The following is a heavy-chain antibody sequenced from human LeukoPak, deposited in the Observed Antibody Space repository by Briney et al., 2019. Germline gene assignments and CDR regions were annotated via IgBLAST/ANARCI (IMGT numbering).Heavy chain of an antibody. CDR1: GGSISSGGYY. V-gene: IGHV4-31*03. CDR2: IYYSGST. J-gene: IGHJ4*02. CDR3: ARGHYAILTGPTGAFDY. D-gene: IGHD3-9*01. Sequence: SETLSLTCTVSGGSISSGGYYWSWIRQHPGKGLEWIGYIYYSGSTYYNPSLKSRVTTSVDTSKNQFSLKLSSVTAADTAVYYCARGHYAILTGPTGAFDYWGQGTLVTVSS.